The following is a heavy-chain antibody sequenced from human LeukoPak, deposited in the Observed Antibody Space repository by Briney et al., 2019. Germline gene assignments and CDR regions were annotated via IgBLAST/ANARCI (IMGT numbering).Heavy chain of an antibody. V-gene: IGHV3-74*01. D-gene: IGHD3-22*01. J-gene: IGHJ6*03. Sequence: PGGSLRLSCAASEFTFSSYWMHWARQAPGKGLVWVSRINSDDSSTTYADSVKGRFTISRDNAKNTLYLQMHSLRAEDTAVYYCARAKNYYDISGRSYYYYMDVWGKGTTVTVSS. CDR1: EFTFSSYW. CDR3: ARAKNYYDISGRSYYYYMDV. CDR2: INSDDSST.